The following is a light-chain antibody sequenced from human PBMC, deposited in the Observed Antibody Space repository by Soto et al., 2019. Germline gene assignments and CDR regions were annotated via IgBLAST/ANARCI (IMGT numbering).Light chain of an antibody. CDR3: QQYNSS. J-gene: IGKJ2*01. V-gene: IGKV1-5*01. CDR1: QSISSW. CDR2: DAS. Sequence: QTARFSSSPGAPVGGRGTDTCRASQSISSWLAWYQQKPGKAPKLLIYDASSLESGVPSRFSGSGSGTEFTLTISSLQPDDFATYYCQQYNSSFGQGTKVDIK.